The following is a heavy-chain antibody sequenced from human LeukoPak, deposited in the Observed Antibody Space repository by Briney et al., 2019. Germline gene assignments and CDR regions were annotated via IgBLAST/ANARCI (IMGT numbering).Heavy chain of an antibody. J-gene: IGHJ4*02. CDR1: GGSISVYY. CDR3: AAGAARPDYFDS. Sequence: SSETLSLTCTVPGGSISVYYWNWIRQPPGKGREWIGYIHYSGRTNYNPSLRSRVTISVDTSKTQFSLNLSSVTPADTAVYYCAAGAARPDYFDSWGQGTLVTVSS. V-gene: IGHV4-59*01. CDR2: IHYSGRT. D-gene: IGHD6-6*01.